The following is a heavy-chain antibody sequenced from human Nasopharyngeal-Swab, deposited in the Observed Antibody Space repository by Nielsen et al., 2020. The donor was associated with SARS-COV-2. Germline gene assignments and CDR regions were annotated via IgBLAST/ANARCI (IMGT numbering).Heavy chain of an antibody. Sequence: SCAASGFTFSSYGMHWVRQAPGKGLEWVAVIWYDGSNKYYADSVKGRFTISRDNSKNTLYLQMNSLRAEDTAVYYCARVRFDWPYVADAFDIWGQGTMVTVSS. CDR3: ARVRFDWPYVADAFDI. J-gene: IGHJ3*02. CDR2: IWYDGSNK. V-gene: IGHV3-33*01. CDR1: GFTFSSYG. D-gene: IGHD3-9*01.